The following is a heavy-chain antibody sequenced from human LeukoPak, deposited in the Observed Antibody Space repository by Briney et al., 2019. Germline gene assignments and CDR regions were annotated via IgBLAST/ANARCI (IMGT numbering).Heavy chain of an antibody. J-gene: IGHJ5*02. CDR3: ARVVTWFDP. V-gene: IGHV3-53*01. CDR1: GFSVSSQY. CDR2: IHSGGHT. Sequence: GGSLRLSCAASGFSVSSQYTSWVRQAPGKGLEWVSIIHSGGHTDYADSVKGRFIISRDNSKNTVFLQMNSLTAEDTAVYYCARVVTWFDPWGQGSLVTVSS.